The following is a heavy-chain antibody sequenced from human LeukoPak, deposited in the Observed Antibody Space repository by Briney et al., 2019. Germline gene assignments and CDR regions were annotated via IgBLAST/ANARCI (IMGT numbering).Heavy chain of an antibody. CDR1: GGSLSSGGYY. Sequence: SETLSLTCTVSGGSLSSGGYYWSWIRQPPGKGLEWLGYIYHSGSTYYNPSLKSRVTISVDRSKNQFSLKLSSVTAADTAVYYCARTWKAALRFLDPSGGDAFDIWGQGTMVTVSS. CDR2: IYHSGST. V-gene: IGHV4-30-2*01. D-gene: IGHD3-3*01. CDR3: ARTWKAALRFLDPSGGDAFDI. J-gene: IGHJ3*02.